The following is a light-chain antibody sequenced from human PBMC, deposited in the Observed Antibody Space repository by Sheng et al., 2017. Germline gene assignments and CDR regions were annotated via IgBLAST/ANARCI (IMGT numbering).Light chain of an antibody. V-gene: IGLV3-21*02. CDR1: NVVPKN. CDR2: EDS. J-gene: IGLJ2*01. Sequence: SNVLTQPPSVSVAPGQTARIPCGGHNVVPKNVHWYRLKSGQAPVLVVYEDSDRPPGIPERFSGSSSGNTATLTITKVEADDEAVFYCQAWDRDSDGLIFGGGTKLIVL. CDR3: QAWDRDSDGLI.